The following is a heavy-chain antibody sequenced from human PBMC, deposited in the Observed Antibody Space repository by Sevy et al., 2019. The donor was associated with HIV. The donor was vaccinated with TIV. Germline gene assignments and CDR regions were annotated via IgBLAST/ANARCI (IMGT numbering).Heavy chain of an antibody. CDR2: ISYVGKT. Sequence: SETLSLTCNVSGGSISSSGSFWGWIRQSPGKGLEWIGDISYVGKTNYNPSLRGRVTISRDTSNNHFSLRLKYVSAADTGGYYCAKIFAHWGQGTLVTVSS. J-gene: IGHJ5*02. CDR3: AKIFAH. V-gene: IGHV4-39*02. CDR1: GGSISSSGSF.